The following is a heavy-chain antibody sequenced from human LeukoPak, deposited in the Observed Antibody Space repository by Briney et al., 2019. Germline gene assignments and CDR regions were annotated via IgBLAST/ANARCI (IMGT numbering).Heavy chain of an antibody. Sequence: GGSLRRSCVASGFSLRNYSLNWVRQGPGKGLEWVAHVSPTGTTHYADSVKGRFTISRDNVRNSLSLQMHSLRSGDTAVYFCATAPFGTSDYTDVWGRGTTVTVSS. D-gene: IGHD3/OR15-3a*01. V-gene: IGHV3-48*01. CDR2: VSPTGTT. J-gene: IGHJ6*03. CDR3: ATAPFGTSDYTDV. CDR1: GFSLRNYS.